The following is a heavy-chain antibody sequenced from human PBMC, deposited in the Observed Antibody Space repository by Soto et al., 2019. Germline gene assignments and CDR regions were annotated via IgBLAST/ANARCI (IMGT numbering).Heavy chain of an antibody. CDR2: ISAYNGNT. CDR3: ARDGADSGYDYNVVVIDY. J-gene: IGHJ4*02. D-gene: IGHD5-12*01. CDR1: GYTFTSYG. V-gene: IGHV1-18*01. Sequence: ASVKVSCKASGYTFTSYGISWVRQAPGQGLEWVGWISAYNGNTNYAQKLQGRVTMTTDTSTSTAYMELRSLRSDDTAVYYCARDGADSGYDYNVVVIDYWGQGTLVTVSS.